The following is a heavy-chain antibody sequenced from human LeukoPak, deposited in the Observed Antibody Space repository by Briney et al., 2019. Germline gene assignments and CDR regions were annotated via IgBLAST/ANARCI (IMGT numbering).Heavy chain of an antibody. CDR2: INADGSST. V-gene: IGHV3-74*01. D-gene: IGHD3-10*01. Sequence: GGSLRLSCAASGFTCSSYEMNWVRQAPGKGLVWVSRINADGSSTNYADSVRGRFTISRDNAKNTVYLQMNSLRAEDTAVYFCARDIGAPDDYWGQGTLVTVSS. CDR3: ARDIGAPDDY. J-gene: IGHJ4*02. CDR1: GFTCSSYE.